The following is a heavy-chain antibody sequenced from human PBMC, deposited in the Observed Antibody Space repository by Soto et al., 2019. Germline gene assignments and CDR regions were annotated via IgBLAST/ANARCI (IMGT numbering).Heavy chain of an antibody. J-gene: IGHJ6*02. CDR2: IWFDGSNK. V-gene: IGHV3-33*01. Sequence: PGGSLRLSCAASGFTFSSYGMHWVRQAPGKGLEWVAVIWFDGSNKYYADSVKGRFTISRDNSKNTMYVQMNSLRAEDTAVYYCARDGVEQQLAYGMDVWGQGTTVTV. D-gene: IGHD6-13*01. CDR1: GFTFSSYG. CDR3: ARDGVEQQLAYGMDV.